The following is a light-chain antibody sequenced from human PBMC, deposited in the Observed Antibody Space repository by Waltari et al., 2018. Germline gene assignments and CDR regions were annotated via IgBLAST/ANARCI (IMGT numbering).Light chain of an antibody. CDR2: DVS. J-gene: IGLJ2*01. CDR1: SSDVDGYNC. V-gene: IGLV2-14*03. CDR3: SSKTSSSTVV. Sequence: QSALTQPASVSGSPGQSITISCTGTSSDVDGYNCVSWYQHHPGKAPKLLVFDVSNRPSGASNRFSGSKSGNTASLTIAGLQAGDEADYYCSSKTSSSTVVFGGGTKLTVL.